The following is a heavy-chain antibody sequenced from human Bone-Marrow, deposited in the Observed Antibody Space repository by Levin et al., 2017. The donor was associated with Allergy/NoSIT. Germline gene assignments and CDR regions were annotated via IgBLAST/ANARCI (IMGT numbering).Heavy chain of an antibody. CDR1: GLTFSNYW. D-gene: IGHD1-7*01. V-gene: IGHV3-7*01. Sequence: PGGSLRLSCAASGLTFSNYWMTWVRQAPGKGLEWVANIKYDGSEESYVDSVKGRFTISRDNANKSLFLHMSSLTAEDTAVYYCAREVELLDDYHHLDVWGQGTTVTVSS. J-gene: IGHJ6*02. CDR2: IKYDGSEE. CDR3: AREVELLDDYHHLDV.